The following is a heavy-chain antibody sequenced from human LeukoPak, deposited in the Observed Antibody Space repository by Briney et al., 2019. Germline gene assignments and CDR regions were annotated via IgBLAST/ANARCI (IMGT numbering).Heavy chain of an antibody. D-gene: IGHD2-8*02. V-gene: IGHV1-2*02. CDR1: GYTFTSYY. Sequence: GASVKVSCKASGYTFTSYYMHWVRQAPGQGLEWMGWINPKTGGTYFAQVFKDRVTLSSDTSSNITYMDLTSLTSDDMAVYYCARDRGYSTGFDPWGQGTLVTVSS. J-gene: IGHJ5*02. CDR3: ARDRGYSTGFDP. CDR2: INPKTGGT.